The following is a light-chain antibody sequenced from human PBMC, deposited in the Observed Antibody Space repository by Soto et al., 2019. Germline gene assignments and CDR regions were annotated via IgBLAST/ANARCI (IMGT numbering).Light chain of an antibody. J-gene: IGKJ4*01. V-gene: IGKV1-27*01. Sequence: DIQMIQSPSSLSASVGDRVTITCRSTRDIGNYLAWYQQKPGKVPELLICAAFTLQSRVPSRFSGSGSGTTFTLTISSLQPEDAATYYCQNYHGAPLTSGGGTKVDIK. CDR2: AAF. CDR1: RDIGNY. CDR3: QNYHGAPLT.